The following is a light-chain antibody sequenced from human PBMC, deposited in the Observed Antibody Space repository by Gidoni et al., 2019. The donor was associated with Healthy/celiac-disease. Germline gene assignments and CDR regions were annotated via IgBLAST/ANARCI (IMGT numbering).Light chain of an antibody. Sequence: DIQMTQSPSSLSASVGDRVTITCRASQSISSYLNWYQQKPGKAPKLLIYAASSLQSGVPSRVSGRGSGTDFTLTISSLQPEDFATYYCQQSYSTPFTFGPGTKVEIK. V-gene: IGKV1-39*01. J-gene: IGKJ3*01. CDR1: QSISSY. CDR3: QQSYSTPFT. CDR2: AAS.